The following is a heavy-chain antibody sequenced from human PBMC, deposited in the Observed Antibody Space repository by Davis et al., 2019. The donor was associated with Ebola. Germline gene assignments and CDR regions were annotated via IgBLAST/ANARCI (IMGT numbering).Heavy chain of an antibody. V-gene: IGHV3-13*01. CDR1: GFTFSSYD. CDR3: ARGIVGATYYYYGMDV. Sequence: GGSLRLSCAASGFTFSSYDMHWVRQATGKGLEWVSAIGTAGDTYYPGSVKGRFTISRDNAKNTLYLQMNSLRAEDTAVYYCARGIVGATYYYYGMDVWGQGTTVTVSS. D-gene: IGHD1-26*01. CDR2: IGTAGDT. J-gene: IGHJ6*02.